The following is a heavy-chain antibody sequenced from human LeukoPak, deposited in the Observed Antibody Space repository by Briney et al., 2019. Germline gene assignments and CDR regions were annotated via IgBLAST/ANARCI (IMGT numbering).Heavy chain of an antibody. CDR3: AKDFSHRLVGDYYYYMDV. CDR2: IDFSGSTI. V-gene: IGHV3-48*03. J-gene: IGHJ6*03. CDR1: GFTFSNFE. D-gene: IGHD6-19*01. Sequence: GGSLRLSCEVSGFTFSNFEMNWVRQAPGKGLEWVSYIDFSGSTIFYADSVKGRFTISRDNAKNSLYLQMNSLRAEDTAVYYCAKDFSHRLVGDYYYYMDVWGKGTTVTVSS.